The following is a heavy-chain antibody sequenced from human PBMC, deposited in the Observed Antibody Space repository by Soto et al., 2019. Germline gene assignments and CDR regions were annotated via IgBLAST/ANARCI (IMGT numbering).Heavy chain of an antibody. Sequence: ASVKVSCKASGGTFSSYAISWVRQAPGQGLEWMGGLIPIFGKANYAQKFQGRVTITVADSTSTAYIELSSLRSEDTAVYYCARGRTGSSSSSLYYYYYMDVWGKGTTVTVSS. V-gene: IGHV1-69*13. CDR3: ARGRTGSSSSSLYYYYYMDV. J-gene: IGHJ6*03. D-gene: IGHD6-6*01. CDR1: GGTFSSYA. CDR2: LIPIFGKA.